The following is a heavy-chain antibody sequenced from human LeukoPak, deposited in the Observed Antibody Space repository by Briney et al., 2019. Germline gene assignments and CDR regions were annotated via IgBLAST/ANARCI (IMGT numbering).Heavy chain of an antibody. D-gene: IGHD5-12*01. V-gene: IGHV4-39*01. CDR3: ATLYGGYGYFDY. J-gene: IGHJ4*02. CDR2: IYYGGCT. Sequence: SETLSLTCTVSGGSISRSTDYWGWIRQSPGKVLEWIGTIYYGGCTYYNPSLKNRVTISVDTSKNQFSLKVSSLTAADTAVYYCATLYGGYGYFDYWGQGTLVTVSS. CDR1: GGSISRSTDY.